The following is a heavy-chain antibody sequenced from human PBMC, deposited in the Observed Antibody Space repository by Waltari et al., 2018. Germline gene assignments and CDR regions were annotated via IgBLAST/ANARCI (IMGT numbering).Heavy chain of an antibody. CDR1: GGTFSSYA. V-gene: IGHV1-18*01. Sequence: QVQLVQSGAEVKKPGSSVKVSCKASGGTFSSYAISWVRQAPGQGLEWMGGIIAYNGNPNYAQKLQGRVTMTTDTSTSTAYMELRSLRSDDTAVYYCARVGYAGAFDIWGQGTMVTVSS. D-gene: IGHD2-15*01. CDR3: ARVGYAGAFDI. J-gene: IGHJ3*02. CDR2: IIAYNGNP.